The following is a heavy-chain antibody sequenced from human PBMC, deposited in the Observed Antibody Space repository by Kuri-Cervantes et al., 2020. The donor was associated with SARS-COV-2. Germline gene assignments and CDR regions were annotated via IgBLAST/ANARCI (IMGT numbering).Heavy chain of an antibody. J-gene: IGHJ6*02. CDR3: ARWRVPATDGYYYGMDV. V-gene: IGHV3-11*01. CDR2: ISSSGSTI. D-gene: IGHD2-2*01. Sequence: GGSLRLSCAASGFTFSDYYMSWIRQAPGKGLEWVSYISSSGSTIYYADSVKGRFTISRDNAKNSLYLQMNSLRAEDTAVYYCARWRVPATDGYYYGMDVWGQGTTVTGSS. CDR1: GFTFSDYY.